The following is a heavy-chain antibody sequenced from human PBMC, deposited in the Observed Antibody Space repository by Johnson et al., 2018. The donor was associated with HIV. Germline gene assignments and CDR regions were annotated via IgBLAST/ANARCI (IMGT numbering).Heavy chain of an antibody. V-gene: IGHV3-9*01. CDR3: ARDRFGSGRPNAFDL. D-gene: IGHD3-10*01. Sequence: VESGGGVVQPGRSLRLSCAASGFTFDDYAMHWVRQAPGKGLEWVSGISWNSGSIGYADSVKGRFTISRDNAKNSLYLQMNSLRIEDTAVYYCARDRFGSGRPNAFDLWGQGTMVTVSS. J-gene: IGHJ3*01. CDR1: GFTFDDYA. CDR2: ISWNSGSI.